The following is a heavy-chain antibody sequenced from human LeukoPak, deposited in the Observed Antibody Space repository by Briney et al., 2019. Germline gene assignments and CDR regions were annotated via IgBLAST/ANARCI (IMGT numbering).Heavy chain of an antibody. Sequence: LTGGSLRLSCAVSGLTFSRYSMTWVRQAPGEGLYWVSGISASGSGTYYPDSRKGRFTISRDNSKSTLYLQMNNLRVEDTAVYYCAKDAAGPEYWGQGILVTVST. J-gene: IGHJ4*02. CDR1: GLTFSRYS. CDR2: ISASGSGT. CDR3: AKDAAGPEY. V-gene: IGHV3-23*01. D-gene: IGHD6-13*01.